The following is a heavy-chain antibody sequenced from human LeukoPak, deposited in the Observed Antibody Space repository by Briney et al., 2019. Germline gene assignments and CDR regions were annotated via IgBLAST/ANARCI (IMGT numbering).Heavy chain of an antibody. Sequence: PGGSLRLSCAASGFTFSSYAMSWVRQAPGKGRRWSSAISGSGGSTYYADSVKGRFTISRDNSKNTLYLQMNSLRAEDTAVYYCAKDFLVGATPFDYWGQGTLVTVSS. V-gene: IGHV3-23*01. CDR1: GFTFSSYA. J-gene: IGHJ4*02. CDR3: AKDFLVGATPFDY. D-gene: IGHD1-26*01. CDR2: ISGSGGST.